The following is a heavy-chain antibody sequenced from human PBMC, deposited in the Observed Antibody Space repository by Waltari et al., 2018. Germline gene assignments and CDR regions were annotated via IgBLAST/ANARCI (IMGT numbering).Heavy chain of an antibody. CDR1: GFTFDDYA. J-gene: IGHJ4*02. CDR2: ISWNSGSI. Sequence: EVQLVESGGGLVQPGRSLRLSCAASGFTFDDYAMHLVRQAPGKGLAWVSGISWNSGSIGYADSVKGRFTISRDNAKNSLYLQMNSLRAEDTALYYCAKDILGGRDGYNFYDYWGQGTLVTVSS. D-gene: IGHD5-12*01. V-gene: IGHV3-9*01. CDR3: AKDILGGRDGYNFYDY.